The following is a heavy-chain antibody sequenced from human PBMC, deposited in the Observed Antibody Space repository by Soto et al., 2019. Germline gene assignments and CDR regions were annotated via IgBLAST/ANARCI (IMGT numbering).Heavy chain of an antibody. CDR2: IQYSGSS. V-gene: IGHV4-30-4*01. Sequence: QVQLQESGPGLVKPSQTLSLTCTVSGGSISSADYYWTWIRQPLGKGLEWIGSIQYSGSSYNNPSPQSRVTISVDTSKNQFALILTSVTAADSALYYCARGVADRPARLGMAAWGPGTTVTVSS. CDR3: ARGVADRPARLGMAA. CDR1: GGSISSADYY. D-gene: IGHD6-6*01. J-gene: IGHJ6*02.